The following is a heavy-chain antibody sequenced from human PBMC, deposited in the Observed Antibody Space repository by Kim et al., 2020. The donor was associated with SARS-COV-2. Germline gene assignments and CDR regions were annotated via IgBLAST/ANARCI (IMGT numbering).Heavy chain of an antibody. Sequence: GGSLRLSCAASGFTFSSYAMSWVRQAPGKGLEWVSAISGSGGSTYYADSVKGRFTISRDNSKNTLYLQMNSLRADDTAVYYCAKVDYYDSSGYYWGQGTLVTVSS. D-gene: IGHD3-22*01. CDR3: AKVDYYDSSGYY. CDR2: ISGSGGST. CDR1: GFTFSSYA. J-gene: IGHJ4*02. V-gene: IGHV3-23*01.